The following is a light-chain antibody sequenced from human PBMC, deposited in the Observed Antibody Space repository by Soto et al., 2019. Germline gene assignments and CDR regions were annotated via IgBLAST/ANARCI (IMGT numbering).Light chain of an antibody. V-gene: IGLV2-14*03. CDR3: SSYTSSRSYV. J-gene: IGLJ1*01. Sequence: QSALTQPASVSGSPGQSITISCTGTSSDVGGYKYVSWYQQYPGKAPKLMIYDVSNRRSGVSNRFSGSKSGNTASLTISGLQAEDEADYYCSSYTSSRSYVFGTGTKLTV. CDR2: DVS. CDR1: SSDVGGYKY.